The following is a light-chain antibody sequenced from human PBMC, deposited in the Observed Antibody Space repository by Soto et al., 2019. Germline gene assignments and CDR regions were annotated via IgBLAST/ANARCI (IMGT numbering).Light chain of an antibody. J-gene: IGLJ1*01. Sequence: QSALTQPPSASGSPGQSVTISCTGTSSDVGGYNYVSWYQQHPGKAPKLMIYEVSKRPSGVPDRFSGSKSGNTASLTVSGLQAEDEADYYCSSYAGSNTHVFGTGTKVTV. CDR2: EVS. V-gene: IGLV2-8*01. CDR1: SSDVGGYNY. CDR3: SSYAGSNTHV.